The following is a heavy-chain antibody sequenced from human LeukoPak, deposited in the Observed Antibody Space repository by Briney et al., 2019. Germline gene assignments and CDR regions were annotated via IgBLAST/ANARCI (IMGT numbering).Heavy chain of an antibody. V-gene: IGHV4-59*11. J-gene: IGHJ5*02. CDR2: IYYSGST. CDR1: GGSISSHY. CDR3: ARDRGDPNWFDP. D-gene: IGHD3-10*01. Sequence: SETLSLTCTVSGGSISSHYWSWIRQPPGKGLEWIGYIYYSGSTNYNPSPKSRVTISVDTSKNQFSLKLSSVTAADTAVYYCARDRGDPNWFDPWGQGTLVTVSS.